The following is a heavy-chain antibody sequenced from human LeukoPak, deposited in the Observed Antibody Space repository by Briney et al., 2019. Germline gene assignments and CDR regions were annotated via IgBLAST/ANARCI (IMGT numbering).Heavy chain of an antibody. V-gene: IGHV3-48*04. CDR1: GFTFSSYA. CDR3: AWDYYDSRSPRDAFDI. Sequence: GRSLRLSCAASGFTFSSYAMHWVRQAPGKGLEWVSYISSSGSTIYYADSVKGRFTISRDNAKNSLYLQMNSLRAEDTAVYYCAWDYYDSRSPRDAFDIWGQGTMVTVSS. CDR2: ISSSGSTI. J-gene: IGHJ3*02. D-gene: IGHD3-22*01.